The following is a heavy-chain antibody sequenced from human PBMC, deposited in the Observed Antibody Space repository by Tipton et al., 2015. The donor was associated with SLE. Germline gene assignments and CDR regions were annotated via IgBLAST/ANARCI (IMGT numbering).Heavy chain of an antibody. D-gene: IGHD1-1*01. J-gene: IGHJ4*02. CDR2: IYTSGST. Sequence: TLSLTCTVSGGSITSYYWSWVRQPVGGGLEWIGHIYTSGSTNFNPSLGSRASMSIDSSRNQFSLRLTSVTAADTAVYYCARDGGNWFYLDYWGQGAMVTVS. CDR3: ARDGGNWFYLDY. V-gene: IGHV4-4*07. CDR1: GGSITSYY.